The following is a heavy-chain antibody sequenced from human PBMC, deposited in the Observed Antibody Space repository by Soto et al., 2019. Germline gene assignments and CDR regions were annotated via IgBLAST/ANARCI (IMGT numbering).Heavy chain of an antibody. CDR2: IYYSGST. D-gene: IGHD1-26*01. V-gene: IGHV4-59*01. CDR3: ARGVGSSPPRY. CDR1: GGSISPYY. Sequence: PSETLSLTCVVSGGSISPYYWSWIRQPPGKGLEWIGYIYYSGSTNYNPFLKSRVTISVDTSKNQFSLKLTSPTAADTAVYYCARGVGSSPPRYWGRGTLVTVSS. J-gene: IGHJ4*02.